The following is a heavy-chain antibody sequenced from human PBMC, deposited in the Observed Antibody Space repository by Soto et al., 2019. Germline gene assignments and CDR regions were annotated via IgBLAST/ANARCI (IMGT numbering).Heavy chain of an antibody. Sequence: QVQLVESGGGVVQPGRSLRLSCAASGFTFSSYAMHWVRQAPGKGLEWVAVISYDGSNKYYADSVKGRFTISRDNSKNTLYLQMNSLRSEDTAVYYCAREGSGIAVAGTNMDVWGQGTTDTVSS. D-gene: IGHD6-19*01. V-gene: IGHV3-30-3*01. J-gene: IGHJ6*02. CDR3: AREGSGIAVAGTNMDV. CDR2: ISYDGSNK. CDR1: GFTFSSYA.